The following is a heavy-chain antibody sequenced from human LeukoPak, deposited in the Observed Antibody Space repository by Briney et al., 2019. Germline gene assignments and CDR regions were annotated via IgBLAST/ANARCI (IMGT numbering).Heavy chain of an antibody. CDR2: ISAYNGNT. CDR3: ARTPSQYCSGGSCYWIYYYYMDV. J-gene: IGHJ6*03. CDR1: GYTFTSYG. V-gene: IGHV1-18*01. D-gene: IGHD2-15*01. Sequence: ASVKVSCKASGYTFTSYGISWVRQAPGQGLEWMGWISAYNGNTNYAQKLQGRVTMTTDTSTSTAYMELSSLRSEDTAVYYCARTPSQYCSGGSCYWIYYYYMDVWGKGTTVTVSS.